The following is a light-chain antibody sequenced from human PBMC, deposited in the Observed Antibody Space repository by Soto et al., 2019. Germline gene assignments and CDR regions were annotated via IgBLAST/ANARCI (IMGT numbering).Light chain of an antibody. Sequence: QSVLTQPPSVSGAAGQRGTISCTGSSSNIGAGYDVHWYQQRPGTAPKLLIFGNINRPSGVPDRFSGSKSGTSASLAITGLQAEDEGDYYCQSYDSTLSARYVFGTGTKVTVL. CDR1: SSNIGAGYD. J-gene: IGLJ1*01. V-gene: IGLV1-40*01. CDR3: QSYDSTLSARYV. CDR2: GNI.